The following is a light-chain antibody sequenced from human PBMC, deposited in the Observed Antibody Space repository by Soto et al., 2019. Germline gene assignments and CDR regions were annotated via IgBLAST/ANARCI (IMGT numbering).Light chain of an antibody. CDR3: SSFAGTNKV. CDR2: EVN. Sequence: QSALTQPPSASGPPGQSVTISCTGTSSDVGGYNYVSWYQQHPGKAPKLLISEVNKRPSGVPDRFSGSKSGNTASLTVSGLQAEDEADYYCSSFAGTNKVFGGGTKVTVL. V-gene: IGLV2-8*01. CDR1: SSDVGGYNY. J-gene: IGLJ2*01.